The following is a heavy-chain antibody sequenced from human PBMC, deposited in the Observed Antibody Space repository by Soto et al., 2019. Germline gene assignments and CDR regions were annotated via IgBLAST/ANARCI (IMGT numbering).Heavy chain of an antibody. CDR1: GYSFTSYW. D-gene: IGHD6-19*01. J-gene: IGHJ4*02. V-gene: IGHV5-51*01. CDR3: ARAAPVAVAGFDY. Sequence: PGESLKLSCKGSGYSFTSYWIGWVRQMPGKGLEWMGIIYPGDSDTRYSPSFQGQVAISADKSISTAYLQWSSLKASDTAMYYCARAAPVAVAGFDYWGQGALVTVSS. CDR2: IYPGDSDT.